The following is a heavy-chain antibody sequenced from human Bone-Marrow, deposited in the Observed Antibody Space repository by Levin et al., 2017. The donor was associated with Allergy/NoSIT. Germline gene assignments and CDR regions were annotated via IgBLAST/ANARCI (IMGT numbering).Heavy chain of an antibody. V-gene: IGHV3-23*01. J-gene: IGHJ6*03. CDR3: AKVGIRDDSWHDYEFYYYFYMDV. CDR2: VRRSGEST. CDR1: GLTFSSYA. Sequence: PGGSLRLSCAASGLTFSSYAMSWVRQAPGKGLEWVSTVRRSGESTYYADSVRGRFTISRDNSKNTLDLHMSSLRAEDTAVYYCAKVGIRDDSWHDYEFYYYFYMDVWGKGTTVVVSS. D-gene: IGHD3-16*01.